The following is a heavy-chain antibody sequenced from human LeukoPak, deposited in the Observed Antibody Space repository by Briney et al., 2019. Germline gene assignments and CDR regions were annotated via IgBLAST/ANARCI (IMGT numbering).Heavy chain of an antibody. Sequence: SETLSLTCSVSGGSINSYYWSWIRQPPGKGLEWLGYIYYSGSTKYNPSLKSRISISVDTSKNQFSLKLSSVTAADTAVYYCARRGQSTDYWGQGTLVTVSS. CDR3: ARRGQSTDY. D-gene: IGHD3-16*01. V-gene: IGHV4-59*08. CDR1: GGSINSYY. J-gene: IGHJ4*02. CDR2: IYYSGST.